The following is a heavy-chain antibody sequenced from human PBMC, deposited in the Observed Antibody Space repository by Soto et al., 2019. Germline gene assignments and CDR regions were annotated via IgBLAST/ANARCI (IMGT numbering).Heavy chain of an antibody. J-gene: IGHJ4*02. D-gene: IGHD2-8*02. V-gene: IGHV4-34*01. CDR1: GRSFSGYS. CDR3: ARDKITGLFDY. CDR2: INHTGST. Sequence: SETLSLTCAVYGRSFSGYSWTWIRQPPGTGLEWIGEINHTGSTNYNPSLKSRVTISVDTSKNQFSLKLTSVTAADTAVYYCARDKITGLFDYWGPGTLVTVSS.